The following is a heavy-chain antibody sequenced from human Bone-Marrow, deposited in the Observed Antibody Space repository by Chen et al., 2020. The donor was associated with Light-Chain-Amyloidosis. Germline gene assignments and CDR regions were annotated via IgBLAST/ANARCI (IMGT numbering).Heavy chain of an antibody. CDR3: AKEVGAGALDY. D-gene: IGHD1-26*01. CDR2: IYSDGNT. CDR1: GFIVSSKY. J-gene: IGHJ4*02. V-gene: IGHV3-53*02. Sequence: EVQLVEIGGGLIQPGGSLRLSCAVSGFIVSSKYMSWVRQAPGRGLEWVSGIYSDGNTYYADSVRGRFTISRDISENILYLQMNSLRAEDTAVYYCAKEVGAGALDYWGQGTLVTVSS.